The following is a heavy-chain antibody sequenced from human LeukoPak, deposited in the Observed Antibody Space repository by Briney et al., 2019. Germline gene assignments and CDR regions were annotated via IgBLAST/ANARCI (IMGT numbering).Heavy chain of an antibody. J-gene: IGHJ4*02. D-gene: IGHD3-22*01. CDR3: AKWVLYYYDSSGYPDY. CDR2: ISGSGGST. V-gene: IGHV3-23*01. Sequence: PGGSLRLSCAASGFTFSSYAMSWVRQAPGNGLEWVSAISGSGGSTYYADSVKGRFTISRDNSKNTLYLQMNSLRAEDTAVYYCAKWVLYYYDSSGYPDYWGQGTLVTVSS. CDR1: GFTFSSYA.